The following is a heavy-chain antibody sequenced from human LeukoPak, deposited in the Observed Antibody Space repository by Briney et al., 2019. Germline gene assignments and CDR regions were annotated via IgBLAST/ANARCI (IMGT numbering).Heavy chain of an antibody. CDR1: GYTFTSYD. CDR3: AREGYSYGYGFDQ. CDR2: MNPNSGNT. D-gene: IGHD5-18*01. J-gene: IGHJ4*02. Sequence: GASVKVSCKASGYTFTSYDINWVRQATGQGLEWMGWMNPNSGNTGYAQKFQGRVTITRDTSASTAYMELSSLRSEDTAVYYCAREGYSYGYGFDQWGQGTLVTVSS. V-gene: IGHV1-8*03.